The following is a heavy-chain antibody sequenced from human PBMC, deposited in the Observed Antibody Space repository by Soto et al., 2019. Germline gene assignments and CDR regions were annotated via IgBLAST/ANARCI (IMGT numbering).Heavy chain of an antibody. J-gene: IGHJ4*02. CDR3: ARDSRPESSSLAARPH. CDR1: GFTFSSYA. V-gene: IGHV3-30-3*01. CDR2: ISYDGSNK. Sequence: QVQLVESGGGVVQPGRSLRLSCAASGFTFSSYAMHWVRQAPGKGLEWVAVISYDGSNKYYADSVKGRFTISRDNSKNTLYLQMNSLRAEDTAVYYCARDSRPESSSLAARPHWGQGTLVTVSS. D-gene: IGHD6-6*01.